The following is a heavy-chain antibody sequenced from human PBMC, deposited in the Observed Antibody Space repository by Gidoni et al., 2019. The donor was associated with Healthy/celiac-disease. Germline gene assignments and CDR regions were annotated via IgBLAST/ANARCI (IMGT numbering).Heavy chain of an antibody. J-gene: IGHJ5*02. Sequence: QVHLVESGGGVVQPGRSLRLSCAASGFPFSSYVRRWVRQAPGKGLEWVAVISYEGSNKYYADSVKGRFTISRDNSKNTLYLQMNSLRAEDTAVYYCAKGGIAVETSETPNWFDPWGQGTLVTVSS. CDR1: GFPFSSYV. D-gene: IGHD6-19*01. V-gene: IGHV3-30*18. CDR3: AKGGIAVETSETPNWFDP. CDR2: ISYEGSNK.